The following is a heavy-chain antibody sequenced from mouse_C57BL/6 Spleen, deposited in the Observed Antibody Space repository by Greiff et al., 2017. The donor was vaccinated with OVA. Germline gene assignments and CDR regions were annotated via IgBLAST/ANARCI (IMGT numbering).Heavy chain of an antibody. CDR1: GYTFTGYW. J-gene: IGHJ1*03. Sequence: QVQLQQSGAELMKPGASVKLSCKATGYTFTGYWIEWVKQRPGHGLEWIGEILPGSGSTNYNEKFKGTATFTADTSSNTAYMQLSSLTTEDSAIYYCARGKHYYGSTCWYFDVWGTGTTVTVSS. D-gene: IGHD1-1*01. CDR3: ARGKHYYGSTCWYFDV. CDR2: ILPGSGST. V-gene: IGHV1-9*01.